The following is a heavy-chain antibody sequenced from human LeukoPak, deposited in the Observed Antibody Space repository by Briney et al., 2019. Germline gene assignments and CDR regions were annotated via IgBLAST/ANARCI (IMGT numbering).Heavy chain of an antibody. CDR2: IYYSGST. J-gene: IGHJ6*02. CDR1: GGSISSSSYY. D-gene: IGHD6-13*01. Sequence: PSETLSLTCTVSGGSISSSSYYWGWIRQPPGKGLEWIGSIYYSGSTYYNPSLKSRVTISVDTSKNQFSLKLSSVTAADTAAYYCARDRVAAAGTGANYYYYGMDVWGQGTTVTVSS. V-gene: IGHV4-39*07. CDR3: ARDRVAAAGTGANYYYYGMDV.